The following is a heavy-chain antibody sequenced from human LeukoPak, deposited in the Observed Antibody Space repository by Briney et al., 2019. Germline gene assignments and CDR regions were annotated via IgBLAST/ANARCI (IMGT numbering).Heavy chain of an antibody. CDR2: IYYSGST. CDR1: SGSISSSSYY. CDR3: ARQKVATGYYFDY. J-gene: IGHJ4*02. D-gene: IGHD5-12*01. V-gene: IGHV4-39*01. Sequence: PSETLSLTCTVSSGSISSSSYYWGWIRQPPGKGLEWIGSIYYSGSTYYNPSLKSRVTISVDTSKNQFSLKLSSVTAADTAVYYCARQKVATGYYFDYWGQGTLVTVSS.